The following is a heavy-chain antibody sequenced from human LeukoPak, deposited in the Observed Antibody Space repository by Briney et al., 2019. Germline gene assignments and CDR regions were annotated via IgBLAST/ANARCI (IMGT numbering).Heavy chain of an antibody. Sequence: GASVKVSCKASGYTFTSYYMHWVRQAPGQGLEWMGIINPSGGSTSYAQKFQGRVTMTRDTSTSTVYMELSSLRSEDTAVYYCARDSRMVVDTTSFDYWGQGTLVTVSS. CDR1: GYTFTSYY. D-gene: IGHD3-22*01. CDR2: INPSGGST. J-gene: IGHJ4*02. V-gene: IGHV1-46*01. CDR3: ARDSRMVVDTTSFDY.